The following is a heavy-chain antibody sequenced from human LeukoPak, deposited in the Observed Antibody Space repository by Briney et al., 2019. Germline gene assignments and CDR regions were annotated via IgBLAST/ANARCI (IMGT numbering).Heavy chain of an antibody. CDR3: ARMWTTVTDAFDF. J-gene: IGHJ3*01. CDR1: GFTFSNYE. Sequence: GGSLRLSCAASGFTFSNYEMNWVRRAPGKGLEWVSYISSSGGTIYYADSVRGRFTISRDNAKSSLYLQVNSLRVEDTAVYYCARMWTTVTDAFDFWGQGTMVTVSS. CDR2: ISSSGGTI. D-gene: IGHD4-17*01. V-gene: IGHV3-48*03.